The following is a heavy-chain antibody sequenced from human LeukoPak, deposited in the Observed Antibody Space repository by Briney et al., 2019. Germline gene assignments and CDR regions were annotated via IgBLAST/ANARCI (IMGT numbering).Heavy chain of an antibody. CDR2: INPSGGST. Sequence: ASVKVSCKASGYTFTSYYMHWVRQAPGQGLEWMGIINPSGGSTSYAQKFQGRVTMTRDTSISTAYMELSRLTSDDTAVYYCARHNYNYAMDVWGQGTTVTVSS. J-gene: IGHJ6*02. D-gene: IGHD2-21*01. CDR1: GYTFTSYY. V-gene: IGHV1-46*01. CDR3: ARHNYNYAMDV.